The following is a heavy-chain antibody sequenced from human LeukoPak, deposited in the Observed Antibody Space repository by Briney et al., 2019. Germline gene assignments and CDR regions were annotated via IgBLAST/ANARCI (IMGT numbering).Heavy chain of an antibody. Sequence: GGSLRLSCAASGFTLSSYWMHWVRQAPGKGLVWVSRINSDGGATSYANSVQGRLTISRDNAKNTLYLQMNSLRAEDTAVYYCARDVSLPDYWGQGTLVTVS. CDR3: ARDVSLPDY. CDR1: GFTLSSYW. CDR2: INSDGGAT. J-gene: IGHJ4*02. D-gene: IGHD5/OR15-5a*01. V-gene: IGHV3-74*01.